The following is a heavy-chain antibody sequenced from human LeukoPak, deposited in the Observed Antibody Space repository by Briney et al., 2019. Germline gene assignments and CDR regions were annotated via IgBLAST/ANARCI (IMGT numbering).Heavy chain of an antibody. J-gene: IGHJ4*02. CDR1: GFTFSSYG. CDR3: ARDDGGSGTSGTFDY. D-gene: IGHD1-26*01. Sequence: PGRSLRLSCAASGFTFSSYGMHWVRQAPGKGLEWVAVIWYDGSNKYYADSVKGRLTISRDNSKNTLYLQMNSLRAEDTAVYYCARDDGGSGTSGTFDYWGQGTLVTVSS. CDR2: IWYDGSNK. V-gene: IGHV3-33*01.